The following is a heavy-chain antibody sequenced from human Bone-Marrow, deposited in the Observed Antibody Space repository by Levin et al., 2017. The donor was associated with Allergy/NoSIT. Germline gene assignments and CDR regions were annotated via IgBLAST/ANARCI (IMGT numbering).Heavy chain of an antibody. CDR1: GFTFGDYA. CDR3: ARGRTALVRGGNRYYFDS. Sequence: GGSLRLSCSASGFTFGDYAMSWVRQAPGKGLEWVGFIRSKTYGGTAEYAPSVKGRFFISRDDSQNIAILQLNSLKTEDTAVYYCARGRTALVRGGNRYYFDSWGQGTLVTVAS. J-gene: IGHJ4*02. D-gene: IGHD3-10*01. V-gene: IGHV3-49*04. CDR2: IRSKTYGGTA.